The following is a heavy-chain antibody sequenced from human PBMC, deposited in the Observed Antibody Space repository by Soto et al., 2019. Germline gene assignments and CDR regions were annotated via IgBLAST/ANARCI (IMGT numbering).Heavy chain of an antibody. V-gene: IGHV3-53*01. CDR3: AKLRGGEEIDY. J-gene: IGHJ4*02. Sequence: GGSLRLSCAASGFTVSSTSMTWVRQAPGKGLDWVAGFHSSGSTSYGDSVKGRFTISRDNSQNTLYLQMNSLTAEDTAVYYCAKLRGGEEIDYWGQGTLVTVSS. CDR2: FHSSGST. CDR1: GFTVSSTS. D-gene: IGHD2-21*01.